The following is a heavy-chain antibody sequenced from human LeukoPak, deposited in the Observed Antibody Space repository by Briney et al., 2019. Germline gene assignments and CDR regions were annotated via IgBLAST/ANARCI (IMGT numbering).Heavy chain of an antibody. Sequence: ASVKVSCKASGYTFTSYGISWVRQAPGQGLEWMGWISAYNGNTNYAQKLQGRVTMTTDTSTSTAYMELRSLRFDDTAVYYCARAWFNDYVWGSYRYFYYWGQGTLVTVSS. D-gene: IGHD3-16*02. CDR2: ISAYNGNT. CDR1: GYTFTSYG. J-gene: IGHJ4*02. V-gene: IGHV1-18*01. CDR3: ARAWFNDYVWGSYRYFYY.